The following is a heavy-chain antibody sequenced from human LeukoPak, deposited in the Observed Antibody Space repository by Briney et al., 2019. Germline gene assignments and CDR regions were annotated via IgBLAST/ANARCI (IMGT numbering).Heavy chain of an antibody. J-gene: IGHJ5*02. V-gene: IGHV1-3*01. D-gene: IGHD1-1*01. CDR3: ARDSRTTSNWFDT. Sequence: NFQGRVTITRDTSASTAYMELSSLTSEDTAVYYCARDSRTTSNWFDTWGQGTPVTVSS.